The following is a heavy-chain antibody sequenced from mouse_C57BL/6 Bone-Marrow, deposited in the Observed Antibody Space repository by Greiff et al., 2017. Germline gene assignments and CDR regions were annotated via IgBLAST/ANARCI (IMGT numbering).Heavy chain of an antibody. D-gene: IGHD2-4*01. CDR3: ARGAGYDYDAWFAY. CDR1: GFTFSDYG. CDR2: ISNLAYSI. V-gene: IGHV5-15*01. J-gene: IGHJ3*01. Sequence: EVHLVESGGGLVQPGGSLKLSCAASGFTFSDYGMAWVRQAPRKGPEWVAFISNLAYSIYYADTVTGRFTISRGNAKNTLYLEMSSLRSEDTAMYYCARGAGYDYDAWFAYWGQGTLVTVSA.